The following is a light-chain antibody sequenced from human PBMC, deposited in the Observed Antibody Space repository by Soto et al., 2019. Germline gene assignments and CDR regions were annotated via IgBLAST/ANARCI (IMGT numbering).Light chain of an antibody. CDR3: QQYSSSPIT. J-gene: IGKJ5*01. Sequence: IVLTQSPATMSLSPGERATLSCGASERVSSSYVAWYQMKAGLAPRLLIHDASTRASGIPDRFRGSKSGTDFTLTIRGLEAEDAALYYCQQYSSSPITFGQGTRLEIK. V-gene: IGKV3D-20*01. CDR1: ERVSSSY. CDR2: DAS.